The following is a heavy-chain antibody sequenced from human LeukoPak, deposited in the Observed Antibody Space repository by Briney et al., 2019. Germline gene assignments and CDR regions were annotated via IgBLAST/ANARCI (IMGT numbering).Heavy chain of an antibody. D-gene: IGHD1-20*01. CDR2: ISAYNGNT. CDR3: ARDDEYNWNDAVRYYYYGMDV. Sequence: GASVNVSCKASGYTFTSYGISWVRQAPGQGLEWMGWISAYNGNTNYAQKLQGRVTMTTDTSTSTAYMELRSLRSDDTAVYYCARDDEYNWNDAVRYYYYGMDVWGQGTTVTVSS. V-gene: IGHV1-18*01. J-gene: IGHJ6*02. CDR1: GYTFTSYG.